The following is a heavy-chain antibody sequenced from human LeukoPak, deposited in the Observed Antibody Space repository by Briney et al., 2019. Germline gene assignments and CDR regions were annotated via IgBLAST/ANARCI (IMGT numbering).Heavy chain of an antibody. CDR1: GFTFSSYE. J-gene: IGHJ5*01. CDR2: ISSSGSTI. V-gene: IGHV3-48*03. D-gene: IGHD5-18*01. Sequence: GGSLRLSCAASGFTFSSYEMNWVRQAPGKGLEWVSYISSSGSTIYYADSVKGRFTISRDNTKSTLYLQMNSLRADDTAVYYCARGAEGHNYGELDSWGQGTLVTVSS. CDR3: ARGAEGHNYGELDS.